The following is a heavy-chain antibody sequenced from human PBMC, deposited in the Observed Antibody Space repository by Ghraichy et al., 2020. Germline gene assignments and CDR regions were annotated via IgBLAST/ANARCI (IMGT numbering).Heavy chain of an antibody. CDR1: GFTFSSYS. CDR2: ISSSSYI. CDR3: AREGSSSWVDY. V-gene: IGHV3-21*01. J-gene: IGHJ4*02. D-gene: IGHD6-13*01. Sequence: GGSLRLSCAASGFTFSSYSMNWVRQAPGKGLEWVSSISSSSYIYYADSVKGRFTISSDNAKNSLYLQMNSLRAEDTAVYYCAREGSSSWVDYWGQGTLVTVSS.